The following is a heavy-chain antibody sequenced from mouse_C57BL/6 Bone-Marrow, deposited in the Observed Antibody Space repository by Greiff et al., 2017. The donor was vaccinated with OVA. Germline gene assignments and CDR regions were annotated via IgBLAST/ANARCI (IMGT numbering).Heavy chain of an antibody. J-gene: IGHJ4*01. D-gene: IGHD1-1*01. CDR3: ARADYYGSSYDAMDY. V-gene: IGHV1-76*01. Sequence: VQLQQSGAELVRPGASVKLSCKASGYTFTDYYINWVKQRPGQGLEWIARIYPGSGNTYYNEKFKGKATLTAEKSSITAYMQLSSLTSEDSAVYVCARADYYGSSYDAMDYWGQGTSVTVSS. CDR2: IYPGSGNT. CDR1: GYTFTDYY.